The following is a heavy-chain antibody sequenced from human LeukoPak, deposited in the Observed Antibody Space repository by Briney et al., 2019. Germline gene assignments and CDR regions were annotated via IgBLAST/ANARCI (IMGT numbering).Heavy chain of an antibody. CDR1: GGSISSSIYY. CDR2: IYYSGST. V-gene: IGHV4-39*07. J-gene: IGHJ4*02. D-gene: IGHD5-18*01. Sequence: PSETLSLTCTVSGGSISSSIYYWGWIRQPPGKGLEWIGSIYYSGSTYYNPSLKSRVTISVDTSKNQFSLKLSSVTAADTAVYYCARARYSYALFDYWGQGTLVTVSS. CDR3: ARARYSYALFDY.